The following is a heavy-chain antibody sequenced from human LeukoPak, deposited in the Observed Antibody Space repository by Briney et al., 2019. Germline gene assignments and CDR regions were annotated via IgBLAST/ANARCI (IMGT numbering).Heavy chain of an antibody. CDR3: ARRPVSLGVGWFDT. J-gene: IGHJ5*02. CDR1: GGSISSSSYY. V-gene: IGHV4-39*01. CDR2: IYYSGST. Sequence: SETLSLTCTLSGGSISSSSYYWGWIRQPPGKGLEWIGSIYYSGSTYYNPSLKSRVTISVDTSKNQFSLKLSSVTAADTAVYYCARRPVSLGVGWFDTWGQGTLVTVSS. D-gene: IGHD3-16*01.